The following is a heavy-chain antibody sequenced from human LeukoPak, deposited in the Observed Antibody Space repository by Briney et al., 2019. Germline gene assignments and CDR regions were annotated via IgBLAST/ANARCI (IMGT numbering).Heavy chain of an antibody. CDR2: IYTSGGT. D-gene: IGHD6-6*01. J-gene: IGHJ4*02. V-gene: IGHV4-4*09. CDR3: ARLTRLSTSPDRYYLDY. Sequence: SESLSLTCTVSGDSISSYYWSWIRQPPGKGLEWMGYIYTSGGTNYIPPLKGRVTISIATSKNQFSLKLSSVTAADSAVYSCARLTRLSTSPDRYYLDYWGQGTLVTVSS. CDR1: GDSISSYY.